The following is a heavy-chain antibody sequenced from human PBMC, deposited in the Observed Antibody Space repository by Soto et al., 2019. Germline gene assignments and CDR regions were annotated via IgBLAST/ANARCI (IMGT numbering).Heavy chain of an antibody. V-gene: IGHV4-4*02. CDR2: IYHSGST. CDR1: GGSISSSNW. CDR3: ARVRNYYDSSGYYSFDY. J-gene: IGHJ4*02. Sequence: QVQLQESGPGLVKPSGTLSLTCAVSGGSISSSNWWSWVRQPPGKGLEWIGEIYHSGSTNYNPSLKSRVTISVDKSKNQFSLKLSSVTAADTAVYYWARVRNYYDSSGYYSFDYWGQGTLVTVSS. D-gene: IGHD3-22*01.